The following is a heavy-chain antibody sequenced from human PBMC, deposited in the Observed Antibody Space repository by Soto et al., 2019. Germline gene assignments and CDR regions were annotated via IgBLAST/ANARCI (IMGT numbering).Heavy chain of an antibody. D-gene: IGHD7-27*01. V-gene: IGHV3-48*01. Sequence: GGSLRLSCAASGFTFSSYSMNWVRQAPGKGLEWVSYISSSSSTIYYADSVKGRFTISRDNAKNSLYLQMNSLRAEDTAVYYCAREPDSTGGLYFDYWGQGVVVTVSS. J-gene: IGHJ4*02. CDR1: GFTFSSYS. CDR2: ISSSSSTI. CDR3: AREPDSTGGLYFDY.